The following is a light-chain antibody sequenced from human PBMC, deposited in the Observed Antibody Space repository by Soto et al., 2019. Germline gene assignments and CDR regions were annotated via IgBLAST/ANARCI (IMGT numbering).Light chain of an antibody. V-gene: IGLV2-14*01. CDR2: EVT. CDR1: SSDVGAYNY. J-gene: IGLJ7*01. CDR3: SSYTSSSTLV. Sequence: QAASVSGSPGQSITISCTGTSSDVGAYNYVSWYRQHPGKAPKLMIYEVTNRPSGVSNRFSGSKSGSTASLTISGLQAEDEADYYCSSYTSSSTLVFGGGTQLTVL.